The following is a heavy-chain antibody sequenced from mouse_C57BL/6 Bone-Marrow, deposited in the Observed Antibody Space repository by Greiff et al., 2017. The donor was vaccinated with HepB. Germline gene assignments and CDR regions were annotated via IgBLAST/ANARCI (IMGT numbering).Heavy chain of an antibody. CDR1: GYTFTDYY. Sequence: VKLQESGAELVRPGASVKLSCKASGYTFTDYYINWVKQRPAQGLEWIARIYPGSGNTYYNEKFKGKATLTAEKSSSTAYMQLSSLTSEDSAVYFCARSYYYGSSSYYFDYWGQGTTLTVSS. CDR2: IYPGSGNT. J-gene: IGHJ2*01. CDR3: ARSYYYGSSSYYFDY. V-gene: IGHV1-76*01. D-gene: IGHD1-1*01.